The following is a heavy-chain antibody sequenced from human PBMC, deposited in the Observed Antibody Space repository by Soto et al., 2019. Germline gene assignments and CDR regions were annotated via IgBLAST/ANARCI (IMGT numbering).Heavy chain of an antibody. Sequence: SETLSLTCTVSGGSISSSSYYWGWIRQPPWKGLEWIGSIYYSGSTYYNPSLKSRVTISVDTSKNQFSLKLSSVTAADTAVYYCARLLGYCSGGSYYPNWFDPWGQGXLVTVYS. CDR1: GGSISSSSYY. D-gene: IGHD2-15*01. V-gene: IGHV4-39*01. J-gene: IGHJ5*02. CDR3: ARLLGYCSGGSYYPNWFDP. CDR2: IYYSGST.